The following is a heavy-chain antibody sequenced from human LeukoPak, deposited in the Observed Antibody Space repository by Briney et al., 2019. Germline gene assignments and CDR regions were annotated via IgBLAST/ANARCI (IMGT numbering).Heavy chain of an antibody. CDR3: ARDYDVLAGYPQPYFDY. V-gene: IGHV4-61*02. Sequence: PSETLSLTCTVSGGSISSGSYYWSWIRQPAGKGLEWIGRIYTSGSTNYNPSLKSRVTISADTSKDQFSLKLSSVTAADTAVYYCARDYDVLAGYPQPYFDYWGQGTLVTVSS. J-gene: IGHJ4*02. D-gene: IGHD3-9*01. CDR2: IYTSGST. CDR1: GGSISSGSYY.